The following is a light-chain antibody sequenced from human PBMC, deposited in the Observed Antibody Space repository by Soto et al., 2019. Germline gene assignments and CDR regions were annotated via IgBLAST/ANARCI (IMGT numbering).Light chain of an antibody. CDR3: QHYNGFSWT. V-gene: IGKV1-39*01. J-gene: IGKJ1*01. Sequence: DIQMTQSPSSLSASVGDRVTITCRASQSIANYLNWYQQKPGKAPKLLIYAASSLQSGVPSRFSGSGSGTDFTLTISSLQAEDFATYYCQHYNGFSWTFGQGTKVDIK. CDR1: QSIANY. CDR2: AAS.